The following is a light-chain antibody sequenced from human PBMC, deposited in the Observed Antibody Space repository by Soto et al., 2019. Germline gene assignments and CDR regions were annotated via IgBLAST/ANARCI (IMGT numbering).Light chain of an antibody. CDR3: QQSYSTPPIT. CDR1: QSISSY. V-gene: IGKV1-39*01. CDR2: AAS. J-gene: IGKJ5*01. Sequence: DIQMTQSPSSLSASAGDRVTITCRASQSISSYLNWYQQKQGKAPTLLIYAASSLQSGVPSRFSGSGSGTDFTLTISSLQPEDFATYYCQQSYSTPPITFGQGTRLE.